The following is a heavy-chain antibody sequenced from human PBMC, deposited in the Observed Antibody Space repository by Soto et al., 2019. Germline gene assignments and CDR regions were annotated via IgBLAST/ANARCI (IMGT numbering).Heavy chain of an antibody. J-gene: IGHJ4*02. CDR3: AREEGISMVFDY. V-gene: IGHV4-30-2*01. D-gene: IGHD3-10*01. Sequence: SETLSLTCAVSGGSISSGGYSWSWIRQPPGKGLEWIGYIYHSGSTYYNPSLKSRVTISVDRSKNQFSLKLSSVTAADTAVYYCAREEGISMVFDYWGQGTLVTVSS. CDR1: GGSISSGGYS. CDR2: IYHSGST.